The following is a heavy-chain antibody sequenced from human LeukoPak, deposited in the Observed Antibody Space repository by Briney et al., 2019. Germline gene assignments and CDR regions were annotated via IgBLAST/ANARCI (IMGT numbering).Heavy chain of an antibody. J-gene: IGHJ4*02. Sequence: GGSLRLSCAASGFTFDGYAMHWVRQAPGKGLEWVSGISWNSGSIGYADSVKGRCTISRDNAKNSLYLQMNSLRAEDTALYYCAKTAPNYYIDYWGQGTLVTVSS. CDR1: GFTFDGYA. CDR3: AKTAPNYYIDY. V-gene: IGHV3-9*01. D-gene: IGHD3-10*01. CDR2: ISWNSGSI.